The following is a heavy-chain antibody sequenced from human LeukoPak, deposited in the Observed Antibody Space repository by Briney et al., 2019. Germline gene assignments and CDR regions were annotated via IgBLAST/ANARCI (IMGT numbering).Heavy chain of an antibody. CDR3: AKDGKGAPVAGTGYFDY. CDR2: ISSSGSTM. Sequence: PGGSLRLSCAASGFTFSSYEMNWVRQAPGKGLEWISYISSSGSTMYYADSVKGRFTISRDNAKNSLYLQMNSLRAEDTAVYYCAKDGKGAPVAGTGYFDYWGQGTLVTVSS. D-gene: IGHD6-19*01. CDR1: GFTFSSYE. J-gene: IGHJ4*02. V-gene: IGHV3-48*03.